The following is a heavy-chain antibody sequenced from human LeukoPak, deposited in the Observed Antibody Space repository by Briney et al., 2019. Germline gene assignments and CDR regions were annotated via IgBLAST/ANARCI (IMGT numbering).Heavy chain of an antibody. D-gene: IGHD3-16*01. V-gene: IGHV6-1*01. J-gene: IGHJ3*02. Sequence: KHSQTLSLTCAISGDSVSSNNAVWNWIRQSPSRGLEWLGKTYYRSKWLNDSAASVKSRITINPDTSKNQISLQVNSVTPEDTAVYYCARSLWGGALDIWGQGTTVAVSS. CDR3: ARSLWGGALDI. CDR2: TYYRSKWLN. CDR1: GDSVSSNNAV.